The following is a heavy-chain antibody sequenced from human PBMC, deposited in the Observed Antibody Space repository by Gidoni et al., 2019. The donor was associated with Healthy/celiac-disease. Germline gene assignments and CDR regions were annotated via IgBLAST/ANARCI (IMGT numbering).Heavy chain of an antibody. CDR3: AKMGTIAVAGNWFDP. CDR1: GFTFSSYA. Sequence: EVQLLESGGGLVQPGGSLRLSCAASGFTFSSYAMSWVRQAPGKGLGWVSAISGSGGSTYYADSVKGRFTISRDNSKNTLYLQMNSLRAEDTAVYYCAKMGTIAVAGNWFDPWGQGTLVTVSS. V-gene: IGHV3-23*01. D-gene: IGHD6-19*01. J-gene: IGHJ5*02. CDR2: ISGSGGST.